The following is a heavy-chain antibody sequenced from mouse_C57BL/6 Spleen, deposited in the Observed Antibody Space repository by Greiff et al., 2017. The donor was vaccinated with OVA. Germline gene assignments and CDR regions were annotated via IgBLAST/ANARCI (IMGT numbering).Heavy chain of an antibody. CDR1: GFTFSDAW. Sequence: EVKLMESGGGLVQPGGSMQLSCAASGFTFSDAWLDWVRQSPEKGLEWVAEIRNKANNHATYYAESVKGRFTISRDDSKSSVYLQMNSLRAEDTGIYYCTSNAYYYGSSYPFAYWGQGTLVTVSA. V-gene: IGHV6-6*01. CDR3: TSNAYYYGSSYPFAY. J-gene: IGHJ3*01. D-gene: IGHD1-1*01. CDR2: IRNKANNHAT.